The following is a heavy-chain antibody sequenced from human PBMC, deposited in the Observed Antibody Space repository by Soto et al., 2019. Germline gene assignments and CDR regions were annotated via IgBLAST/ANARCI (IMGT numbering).Heavy chain of an antibody. V-gene: IGHV1-3*01. CDR3: ARDVDTAMSAPLEC. CDR2: INVGTGDT. D-gene: IGHD5-18*01. CDR1: GYTFTAYA. J-gene: IGHJ4*02. Sequence: ASVKVSCKASGYTFTAYAMDWVRQTPGQRLEWVGWINVGTGDTEYSQQFQGRVNITRDTSARTLYMELSSLRSEDTAVYYCARDVDTAMSAPLECWGQGSLVNVSS.